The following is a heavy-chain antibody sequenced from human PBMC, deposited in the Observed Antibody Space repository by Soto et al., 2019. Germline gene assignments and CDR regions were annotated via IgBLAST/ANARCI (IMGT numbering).Heavy chain of an antibody. V-gene: IGHV1-8*01. CDR2: MNPNSGNT. J-gene: IGHJ6*02. Sequence: ASVKVSCKASGYTFTSYDINWVRQATGQGLEWMGWMNPNSGNTGYAQKFQGRVTMTRNTSISTAYMELSSLRSEDTAVYYCARGGRGYSYGSYYYYGMHVWGQGTTVTV. CDR3: ARGGRGYSYGSYYYYGMHV. D-gene: IGHD5-18*01. CDR1: GYTFTSYD.